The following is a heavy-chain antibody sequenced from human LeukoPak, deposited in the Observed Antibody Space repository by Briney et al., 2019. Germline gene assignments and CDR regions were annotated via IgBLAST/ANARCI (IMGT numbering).Heavy chain of an antibody. CDR1: GGSFSAYY. J-gene: IGHJ5*02. D-gene: IGHD2-2*01. V-gene: IGHV4-34*01. Sequence: SETLSLTCTVYGGSFSAYYWSWVRQPPGKGLEWIGEINHSGSTNCTPSLKSRVTLSVDTSKSQFSLKLSSVTAADTAVYYCASRGGYCSSTSCLNWFDPWGQGALVTVSS. CDR3: ASRGGYCSSTSCLNWFDP. CDR2: INHSGST.